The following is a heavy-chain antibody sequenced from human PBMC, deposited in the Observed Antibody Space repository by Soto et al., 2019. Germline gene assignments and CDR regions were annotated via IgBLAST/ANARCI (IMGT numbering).Heavy chain of an antibody. D-gene: IGHD6-6*01. CDR1: GFTFSSYW. J-gene: IGHJ4*02. CDR2: IKQDGSEK. Sequence: GGSLRHSCAASGFTFSSYWMSWVRQAPGKGLEWVANIKQDGSEKYYVDSVKGRFTISRDNAKNSLYLQMNSLRAEDTAVYYCASGIAARPLGNYWGQGTLVTVSS. V-gene: IGHV3-7*01. CDR3: ASGIAARPLGNY.